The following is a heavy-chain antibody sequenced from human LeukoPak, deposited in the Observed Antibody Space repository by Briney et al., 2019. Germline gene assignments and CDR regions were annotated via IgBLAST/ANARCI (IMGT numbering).Heavy chain of an antibody. V-gene: IGHV4-59*01. D-gene: IGHD3-3*01. J-gene: IGHJ6*03. CDR1: GGSISSYD. CDR3: AGKRYDFSSDYYRGGFDYIDV. CDR2: INYRGST. Sequence: PSETLSLTCTVSGGSISSYDWSWIRQTPGKGLEWVAYINYRGSTTYSPSLERRLTITMAAPTNQFSLQLTSVTAADTAVYFCAGKRYDFSSDYYRGGFDYIDVWGKGTTVAVSS.